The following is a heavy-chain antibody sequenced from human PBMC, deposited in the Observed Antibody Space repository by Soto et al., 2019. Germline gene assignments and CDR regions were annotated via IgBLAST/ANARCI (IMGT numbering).Heavy chain of an antibody. Sequence: SVKVSCKASGGTFSSYAISWVRQAPGQGLEWMGGIIPIFGTANYAQKFQGRVTITADESTSTAYMELSSLRSEDTAVYYCEGYCSGGSCTIQLLPGPFDYWGQGTLVTVSS. D-gene: IGHD2-15*01. V-gene: IGHV1-69*13. CDR1: GGTFSSYA. CDR3: EGYCSGGSCTIQLLPGPFDY. J-gene: IGHJ4*02. CDR2: IIPIFGTA.